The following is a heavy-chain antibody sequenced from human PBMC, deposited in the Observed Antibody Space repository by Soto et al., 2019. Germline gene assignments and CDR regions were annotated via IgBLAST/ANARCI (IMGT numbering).Heavy chain of an antibody. V-gene: IGHV1-18*01. Sequence: QVQLVQSGAEVKKPGASVKVSCKASGYTFTSYGISWVRQAPGQGLEWMGWISAYNGNTNYAQKLQGRVTMTTDTSTSTADMELRSLRSDDTAVYYCARDGAAYGSSSENWFDPWGQGTLVTVSS. J-gene: IGHJ5*02. CDR2: ISAYNGNT. D-gene: IGHD6-6*01. CDR1: GYTFTSYG. CDR3: ARDGAAYGSSSENWFDP.